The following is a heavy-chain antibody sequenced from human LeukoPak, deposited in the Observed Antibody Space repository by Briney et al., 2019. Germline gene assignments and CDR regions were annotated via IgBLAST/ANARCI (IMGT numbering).Heavy chain of an antibody. Sequence: GGSLRLSCSASGFTFSSYGMHWVRQASGKGLEWVGRIRSKTNSYATAYGASVKGRFTISRDDSKNTAYLQLNSLKNEDTAVYYCTRLPEGCSSTSCYYDYWGQGTLVTVSS. CDR1: GFTFSSYG. J-gene: IGHJ4*02. V-gene: IGHV3-73*01. CDR3: TRLPEGCSSTSCYYDY. CDR2: IRSKTNSYAT. D-gene: IGHD2-2*01.